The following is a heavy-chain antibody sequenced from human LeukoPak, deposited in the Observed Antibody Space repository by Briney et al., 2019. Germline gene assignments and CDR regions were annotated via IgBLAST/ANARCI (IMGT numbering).Heavy chain of an antibody. CDR2: IIPIFGTA. CDR1: GGTFSSYA. D-gene: IGHD6-13*01. Sequence: ASVKVSRKASGGTFSSYAISWVRQAPGQGLEWMGGIIPIFGTANYAQKFQGRVTITTDESTSTAYMELSSLRSEDTAVYYCARVIGVAAAGMAYWYFDLWGRGTLVTVSS. CDR3: ARVIGVAAAGMAYWYFDL. V-gene: IGHV1-69*05. J-gene: IGHJ2*01.